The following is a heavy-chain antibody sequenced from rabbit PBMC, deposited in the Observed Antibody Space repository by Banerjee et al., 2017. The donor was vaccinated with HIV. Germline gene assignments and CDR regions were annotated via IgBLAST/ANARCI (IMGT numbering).Heavy chain of an antibody. CDR1: GFSFSSSYY. J-gene: IGHJ3*01. D-gene: IGHD4-1*01. Sequence: QEQLEESGGDLVKPEGSLTITCTASGFSFSSSYYMCWVRQAPGKGLEWIGCIYAGSGSTYYASWAKGRFTISKTSSTTVTLQMTSLTAADTATYFCARDTGAWGDFSLWGQGTLVTVS. CDR3: ARDTGAWGDFSL. V-gene: IGHV1S45*01. CDR2: IYAGSGST.